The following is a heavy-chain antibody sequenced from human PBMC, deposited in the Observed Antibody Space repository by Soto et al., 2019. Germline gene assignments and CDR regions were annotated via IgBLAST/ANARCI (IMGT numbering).Heavy chain of an antibody. CDR2: INHSGRT. V-gene: IGHV4-34*01. D-gene: IGHD4-4*01. Sequence: QVQLQQWGAGLLKPSETLSLTCAVYGGSFSGYYWSWIRQPPGKGLEWLGEINHSGRTNYNPSLKRRVTISVGTSKNQFSLKLSAVPAADTAVYYCARGLDDEYSNYWYWFERWGQGTLFTVAS. CDR3: ARGLDDEYSNYWYWFER. CDR1: GGSFSGYY. J-gene: IGHJ5*02.